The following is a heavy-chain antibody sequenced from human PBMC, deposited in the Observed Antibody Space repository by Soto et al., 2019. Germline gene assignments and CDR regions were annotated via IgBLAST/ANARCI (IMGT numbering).Heavy chain of an antibody. CDR2: ISYDGNIK. Sequence: QVQLVESGGGVVQPGRSLRLSCAASGFTFSNFGMHWVRQAPGKGLGWVAAISYDGNIKYYADSVKGRFTISRDNSKNSLFLQMNSLRADDTAVYYWAIFWGPMAALVDDYWGQGTLVTVSS. V-gene: IGHV3-30*03. J-gene: IGHJ4*02. CDR1: GFTFSNFG. D-gene: IGHD3-16*01. CDR3: AIFWGPMAALVDDY.